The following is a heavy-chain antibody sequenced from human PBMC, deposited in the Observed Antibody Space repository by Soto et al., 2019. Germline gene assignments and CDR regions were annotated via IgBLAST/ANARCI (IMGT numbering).Heavy chain of an antibody. CDR3: AGDRGMGSYFFAMDV. CDR1: GFIFSGYG. CDR2: ISYDESKT. V-gene: IGHV3-33*05. J-gene: IGHJ6*02. Sequence: QLVESGGGVVQPGRSLRLSCSASGFIFSGYGMHWVRQAPGKGLEWVAVISYDESKTYYGDSVKGRFTVSRDNSKNTVFVQASSRGDEEAGGYYCAGDRGMGSYFFAMDVWGQGTTVTVSS. D-gene: IGHD3-10*01.